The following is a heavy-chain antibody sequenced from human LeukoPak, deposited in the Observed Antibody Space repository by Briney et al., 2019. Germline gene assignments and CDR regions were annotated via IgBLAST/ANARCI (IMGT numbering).Heavy chain of an antibody. CDR1: GYTFTNYA. J-gene: IGHJ4*02. Sequence: ASVKVSCKASGYTFTNYAMNWVRQAPGQGLEWMGWIHPSTGNPTYAQGFPGRFVFSLDTSVSPTYLQIGSLKAEDTAVYYCARAFQRLGELSLPDYWGQGTLVTVSS. CDR2: IHPSTGNP. D-gene: IGHD3-16*02. V-gene: IGHV7-4-1*01. CDR3: ARAFQRLGELSLPDY.